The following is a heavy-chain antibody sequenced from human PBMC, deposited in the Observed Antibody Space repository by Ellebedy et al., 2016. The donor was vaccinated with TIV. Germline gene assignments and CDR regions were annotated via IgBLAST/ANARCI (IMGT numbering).Heavy chain of an antibody. CDR3: ARNPPLGLVGATGGDY. CDR1: GYTFTSYG. J-gene: IGHJ4*02. CDR2: VSVYNGNR. D-gene: IGHD1-26*01. Sequence: AASVKVSCKASGYTFTSYGISWVRQAPGQGLEWMGWVSVYNGNRNYAQKLQGRVSMTTDTSTTTAYMELRSLRSDDTAVYYCARNPPLGLVGATGGDYWGQGTLVTVSS. V-gene: IGHV1-18*04.